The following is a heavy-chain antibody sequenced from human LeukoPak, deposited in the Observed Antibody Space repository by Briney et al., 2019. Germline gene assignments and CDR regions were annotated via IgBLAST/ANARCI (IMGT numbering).Heavy chain of an antibody. D-gene: IGHD3-22*01. CDR1: GGSISSSSYY. V-gene: IGHV4-39*01. Sequence: SETLSLTCTVSGGSISSSSYYWGWIRQPPGKGLEWIGSIYYSGSTYYNPSLKSRVTISVDTSKNQFSLKLSSVTAADTAVYYCAGMGKYYYDSSGYYPIGYWGQGTLVTVSS. J-gene: IGHJ4*02. CDR3: AGMGKYYYDSSGYYPIGY. CDR2: IYYSGST.